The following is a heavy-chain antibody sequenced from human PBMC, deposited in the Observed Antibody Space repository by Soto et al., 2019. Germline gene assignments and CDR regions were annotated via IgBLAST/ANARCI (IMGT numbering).Heavy chain of an antibody. CDR1: GGTFSSNA. V-gene: IGHV1-69*12. CDR3: ATGGRGYSSAPRFYFEC. CDR2: IIPIFGTA. Sequence: QVQLVQSGAEVKKPGSSVKVTCKASGGTFSSNAISWVRQAPGQGLEWMGGIIPIFGTAHYAQKFQGRVTNTADESTSTAAMERSSLKSEDTAVYDCATGGRGYSSAPRFYFECWGQGTRVTVSS. D-gene: IGHD5-18*01. J-gene: IGHJ4*02.